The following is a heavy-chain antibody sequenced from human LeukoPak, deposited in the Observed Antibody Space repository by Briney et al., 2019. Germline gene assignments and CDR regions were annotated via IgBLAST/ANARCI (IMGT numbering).Heavy chain of an antibody. D-gene: IGHD6-6*01. CDR2: IKQDGSEK. Sequence: PGGSLRLSCAASGFTFSSYWMSWVRQAPGKGLEWVANIKQDGSEKYYVDSVKGRFTISRDNAKNSLYLQMNSLRAEDTAVYYCARALQYSSSLDAFDIWGQGTMVTVSS. V-gene: IGHV3-7*04. CDR3: ARALQYSSSLDAFDI. J-gene: IGHJ3*02. CDR1: GFTFSSYW.